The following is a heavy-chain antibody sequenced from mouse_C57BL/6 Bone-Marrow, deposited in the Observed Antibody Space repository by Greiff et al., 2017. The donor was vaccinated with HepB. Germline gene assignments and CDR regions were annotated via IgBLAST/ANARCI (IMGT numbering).Heavy chain of an antibody. V-gene: IGHV1-52*01. CDR1: GYTFTSYW. J-gene: IGHJ4*01. CDR3: ARGGPQGAMDY. CDR2: IDPSDSET. Sequence: QVQLQQPGAELVRPGSSVKLSCKASGYTFTSYWMHWVKQRPIQGLEWIGNIDPSDSETHYNQKFKDKATLTVDKSSSTAYMQLSSLTSEDSAVYYCARGGPQGAMDYWGQGTSVTVAS. D-gene: IGHD3-3*01.